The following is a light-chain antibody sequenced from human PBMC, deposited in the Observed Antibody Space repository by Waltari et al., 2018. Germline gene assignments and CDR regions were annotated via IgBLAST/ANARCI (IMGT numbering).Light chain of an antibody. CDR3: QQYNNWPGT. J-gene: IGKJ1*01. CDR2: GAS. V-gene: IGKV3-15*01. CDR1: QSVRSN. Sequence: EIVMTQSPDSLAVSLGERATLSCRASQSVRSNLAGYQQKPGQAPRLLIYGASTRATGIPARFNGGGSGTEFTLTISSLQSEDFATYYCQQYNNWPGTFGQGTKVEIK.